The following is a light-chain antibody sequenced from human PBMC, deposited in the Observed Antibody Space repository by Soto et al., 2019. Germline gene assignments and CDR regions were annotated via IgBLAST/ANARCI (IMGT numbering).Light chain of an antibody. CDR1: GRDIGAYNY. CDR2: GVK. Sequence: QSALTQPASVSGSPGQSITISCTGSGRDIGAYNYVSWYQQHPGKAPKLTIYGVKNRPSGVSNRFSASKSGNTASLTVSGLQAEDEADYFFCSLAGDNTYVFGNGTK. J-gene: IGLJ1*01. CDR3: CSLAGDNTYV. V-gene: IGLV2-14*01.